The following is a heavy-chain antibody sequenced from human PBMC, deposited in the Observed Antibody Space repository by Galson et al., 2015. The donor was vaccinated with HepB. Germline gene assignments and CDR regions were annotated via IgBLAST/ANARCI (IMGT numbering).Heavy chain of an antibody. D-gene: IGHD4-17*01. Sequence: SLRLSCAASGFSFGGYTMHWVRQAPGKGLEWISLFSWDGNTYYADSAQGRITISRGDSHNSLFLHMSSLRTEETSLYYCAKEIGYGDNEDALDIWGQGTMVTV. CDR3: AKEIGYGDNEDALDI. CDR2: FSWDGNT. J-gene: IGHJ3*02. V-gene: IGHV3-43*01. CDR1: GFSFGGYT.